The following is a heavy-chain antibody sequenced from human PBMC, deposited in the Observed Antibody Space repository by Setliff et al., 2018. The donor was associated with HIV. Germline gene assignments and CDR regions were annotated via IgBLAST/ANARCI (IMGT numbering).Heavy chain of an antibody. V-gene: IGHV4-61*02. CDR2: IYTSGP. CDR3: ARASSDIPGVDSNYFDD. Sequence: PSETLSLTCTVSGDSISSGSNYWSWIRQPAGKGLEWIGRIYTSGPRHNPSLENRVTISVDTSKSQFFLMLSSVTAADTAVYYCARASSDIPGVDSNYFDDWGQGTLVTVSS. D-gene: IGHD2-2*01. J-gene: IGHJ4*02. CDR1: GDSISSGSNY.